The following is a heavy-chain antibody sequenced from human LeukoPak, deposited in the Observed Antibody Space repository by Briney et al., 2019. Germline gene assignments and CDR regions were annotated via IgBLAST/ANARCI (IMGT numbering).Heavy chain of an antibody. Sequence: GGSLRLSCTASGLTLSDHIIDWVRQAPGKGLEWVGRSRRKSMSYTTEYAASVKDRFTLSRDDSQNSLYLQMNSLKTEDTAVYYCSRWEAGRGYWGQGTLVTVSS. CDR2: SRRKSMSYTT. V-gene: IGHV3-72*01. CDR1: GLTLSDHI. D-gene: IGHD1-26*01. CDR3: SRWEAGRGY. J-gene: IGHJ4*02.